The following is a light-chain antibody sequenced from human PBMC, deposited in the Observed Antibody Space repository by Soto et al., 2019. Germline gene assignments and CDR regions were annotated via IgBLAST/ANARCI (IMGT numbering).Light chain of an antibody. V-gene: IGKV1-39*01. CDR3: PESYSTTWT. CDR1: QSISSY. CDR2: SAS. Sequence: DIQMTQSPSSLSASVGDRVTITCLASQSISSYLNCYQQKPGKAPKLLIYSASSLQSGAPSRFSGSGSGTAFTLTISRLGTADFATYYCPESYSTTWTFGQGTMLEIK. J-gene: IGKJ2*01.